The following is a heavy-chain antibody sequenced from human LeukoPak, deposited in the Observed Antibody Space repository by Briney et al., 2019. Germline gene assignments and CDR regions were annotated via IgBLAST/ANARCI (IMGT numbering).Heavy chain of an antibody. Sequence: GGSLRLSCAASGFTFSSDNMNWVRQAPGKGLEWVSSISSSSSYIYYADSVKGRFTISRDNAKNSLYLQMNSLRAEDTAVYYCAKDRTIVVVTAIPDRGQGTLVTVSS. V-gene: IGHV3-21*04. CDR1: GFTFSSDN. J-gene: IGHJ4*02. CDR2: ISSSSSYI. CDR3: AKDRTIVVVTAIPD. D-gene: IGHD2-21*02.